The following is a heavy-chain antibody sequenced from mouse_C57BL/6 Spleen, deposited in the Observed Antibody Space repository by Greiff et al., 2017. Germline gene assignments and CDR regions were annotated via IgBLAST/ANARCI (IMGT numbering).Heavy chain of an antibody. CDR2: INPSSGYT. J-gene: IGHJ1*03. D-gene: IGHD1-1*01. V-gene: IGHV1-4*01. CDR1: GYTFTSYT. Sequence: VQLQQSGAELARPGASVKMSCKASGYTFTSYTMHWVKQRPGQGLEWIGYINPSSGYTKSNQQFQDKATLTADKSSSTAYMQLSSLTSEYYAVYFCARHYYGSSYWYFDVWGTGTTVTVSS. CDR3: ARHYYGSSYWYFDV.